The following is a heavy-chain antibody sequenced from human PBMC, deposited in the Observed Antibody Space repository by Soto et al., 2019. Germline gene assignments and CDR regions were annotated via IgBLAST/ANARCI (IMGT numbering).Heavy chain of an antibody. J-gene: IGHJ4*02. CDR2: VNAGNENT. D-gene: IGHD4-17*01. CDR3: ATQSPDYANRDFDY. Sequence: VQLAQSGAEVKKPGASVKVSCQASGYRFTKYDIHWVRQAPGKRLEWMGWVNAGNENTKSSQKFQGRVSITWDTAASRVYMELSSLRSEDTAVYFCATQSPDYANRDFDYWGQGTLVTVSS. V-gene: IGHV1-3*01. CDR1: GYRFTKYD.